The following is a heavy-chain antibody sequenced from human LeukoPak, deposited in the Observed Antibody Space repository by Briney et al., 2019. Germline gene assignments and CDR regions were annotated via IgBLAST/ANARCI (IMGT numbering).Heavy chain of an antibody. CDR1: GFTFSSYW. J-gene: IGHJ6*02. CDR3: ALSPLYGMDV. V-gene: IGHV3-30-3*01. Sequence: GGSLRLSCAASGFTFSSYWMNWVRQAPGKGLEWVAVISYDGSNKYYADSVKGRFTISRDNSKNTLYLQMNSLRAEDTAVYYCALSPLYGMDVWGQGTTVTVSS. CDR2: ISYDGSNK.